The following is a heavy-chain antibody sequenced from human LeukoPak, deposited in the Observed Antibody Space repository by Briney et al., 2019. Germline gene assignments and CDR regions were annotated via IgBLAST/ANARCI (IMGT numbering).Heavy chain of an antibody. CDR1: GFTFSSYS. CDR2: ISSSNTYI. J-gene: IGHJ4*02. V-gene: IGHV3-21*01. CDR3: AFGSYPYYFDY. Sequence: PGGSLRLSCAASGFTFSSYSMNWVRQAPGKGLEWVSSISSSNTYIYYADSVKGRFTISRDNAKNSLYLQMNSLRAEDTAVYYCAFGSYPYYFDYWGQGTLVTVSS. D-gene: IGHD3-10*01.